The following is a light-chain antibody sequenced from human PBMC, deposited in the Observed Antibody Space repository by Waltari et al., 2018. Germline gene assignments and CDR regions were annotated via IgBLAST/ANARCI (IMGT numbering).Light chain of an antibody. Sequence: QSVLTQPPSASGTPGQRVTISCSGSSSNIGSNTVNCYQQLPGTAPELPTYSNNQRPSGVPDRFSGAKSGTSASLAISGLQSEDEADYYCAAWDDSLNGFYVFGTGTKVTVL. CDR2: SNN. CDR3: AAWDDSLNGFYV. CDR1: SSNIGSNT. V-gene: IGLV1-44*01. J-gene: IGLJ1*01.